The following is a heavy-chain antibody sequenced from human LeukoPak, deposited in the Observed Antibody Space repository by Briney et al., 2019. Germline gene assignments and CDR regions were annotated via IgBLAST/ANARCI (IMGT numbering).Heavy chain of an antibody. CDR1: GYTFTNYY. CDR3: ARGRWSATTASYYLDF. CDR2: INPSGGST. Sequence: ASVKVSCKASGYTFTNYYMHWVRQAPGQGLEWMGIINPSGGSTTYAQKFQGRVTMTRDTSTSTVYMELSSLRSEDTAVYYCARGRWSATTASYYLDFWGQGTLVTVSS. V-gene: IGHV1-46*01. J-gene: IGHJ4*02. D-gene: IGHD5-24*01.